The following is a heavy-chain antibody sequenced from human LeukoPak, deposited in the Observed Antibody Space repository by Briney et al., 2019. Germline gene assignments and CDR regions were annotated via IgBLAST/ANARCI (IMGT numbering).Heavy chain of an antibody. J-gene: IGHJ3*02. CDR3: ARAGLWDYSDSSGYHNAAFDI. D-gene: IGHD3-22*01. CDR2: INPDSGGT. V-gene: IGHV1-2*02. Sequence: ASVKVSCKAAGYTFTGYYMHWVRQAPGQGLEWMGWINPDSGGTNYAQKFQGRVTMTRDTSISTAYMELSRLKSDDPAVYYCARAGLWDYSDSSGYHNAAFDIWGQGTMVTVSS. CDR1: GYTFTGYY.